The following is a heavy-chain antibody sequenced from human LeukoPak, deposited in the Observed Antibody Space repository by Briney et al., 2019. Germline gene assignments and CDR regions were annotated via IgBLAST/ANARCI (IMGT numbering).Heavy chain of an antibody. CDR2: ISGYSGNT. V-gene: IGHV1-18*01. Sequence: GASVKVSCKASGYSFTKYGICWVRQAPGQGLEWMGWISGYSGNTNYAPKLQGRVTMTTDTSTSTAYMELRSLTSADTGTYYCARVGATYGDPLAYDYWGQGTLVTVSS. J-gene: IGHJ4*02. D-gene: IGHD1-26*01. CDR3: ARVGATYGDPLAYDY. CDR1: GYSFTKYG.